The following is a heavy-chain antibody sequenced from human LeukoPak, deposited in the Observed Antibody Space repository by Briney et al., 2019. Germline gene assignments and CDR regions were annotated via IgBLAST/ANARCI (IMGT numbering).Heavy chain of an antibody. CDR1: GFTFSDYY. D-gene: IGHD2-21*02. V-gene: IGHV3-11*04. Sequence: GGSLRLSCDASGFTFSDYYMSWIRQAPGKGLEWLSYITGTDHSMRYADSVKGRFAISRDNAKNSLYLQMNTLRAEDTAVYYCATFCGGDCSLPNDYWGQGTLVTVSS. J-gene: IGHJ4*02. CDR3: ATFCGGDCSLPNDY. CDR2: ITGTDHSM.